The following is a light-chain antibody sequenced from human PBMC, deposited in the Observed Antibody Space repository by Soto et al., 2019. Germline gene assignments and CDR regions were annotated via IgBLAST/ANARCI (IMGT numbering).Light chain of an antibody. V-gene: IGKV3-20*01. CDR3: HQYGSLYT. Sequence: EIVLTQSPGTLSLSPGERATLSCRASQSVSSSYLAWYQQKPGQAPRLLIYGASSRATGIPDRFSGSGSGTDFTLTISRLEPEHFAVYYCHQYGSLYTFGQGTKLEI. J-gene: IGKJ2*01. CDR1: QSVSSSY. CDR2: GAS.